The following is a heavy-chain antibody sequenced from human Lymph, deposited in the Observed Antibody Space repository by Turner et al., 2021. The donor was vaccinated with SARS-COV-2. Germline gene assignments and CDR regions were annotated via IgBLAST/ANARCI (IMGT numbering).Heavy chain of an antibody. CDR1: GFTVSSNY. Sequence: EVQLVESVGGLIQPGGSLRLSCAASGFTVSSNYMTWVRQAPGKGLEWVSLIYSGGSTYYEDSVKGRFTISRDNSKNTLYLQMNSLRADDTAVYYCARVLPYGDYFDYWGQGTLVTVSS. CDR3: ARVLPYGDYFDY. CDR2: IYSGGST. D-gene: IGHD4-17*01. J-gene: IGHJ4*02. V-gene: IGHV3-53*01.